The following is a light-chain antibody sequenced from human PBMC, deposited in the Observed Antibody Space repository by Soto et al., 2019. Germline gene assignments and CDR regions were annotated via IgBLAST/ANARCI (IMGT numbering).Light chain of an antibody. J-gene: IGKJ1*01. CDR3: QHYRLYSPWT. CDR2: DAS. Sequence: DIQMTQSPSTLSASVGDRVTITCRASQSISGWLAWYQQKPGKAPTLLISDASSLESGVPSRFSGSGSGTEFTLTISGLQPDDFATYYCQHYRLYSPWTFGQGTKVDIK. CDR1: QSISGW. V-gene: IGKV1-5*01.